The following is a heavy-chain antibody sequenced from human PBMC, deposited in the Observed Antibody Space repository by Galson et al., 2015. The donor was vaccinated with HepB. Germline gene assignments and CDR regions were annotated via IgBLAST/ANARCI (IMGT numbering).Heavy chain of an antibody. D-gene: IGHD1-26*01. J-gene: IGHJ4*02. CDR1: GFTFSSYW. V-gene: IGHV3-7*04. Sequence: SLRLSCAASGFTFSSYWMSWVRQAPGKGLEWVANAKQDGSESNYVHSVKGRFTISRDNAKNSLYLQMNSLRAEDTAVYYCARAGATFEYWGQGTLVTVSS. CDR3: ARAGATFEY. CDR2: AKQDGSES.